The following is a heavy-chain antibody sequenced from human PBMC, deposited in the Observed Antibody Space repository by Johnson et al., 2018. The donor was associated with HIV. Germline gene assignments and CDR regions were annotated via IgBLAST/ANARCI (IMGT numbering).Heavy chain of an antibody. V-gene: IGHV3-30-3*01. J-gene: IGHJ3*02. CDR3: ARASSSWYQGRAFDI. CDR1: GFTFSNVW. D-gene: IGHD6-13*01. Sequence: VPLVESGGGLVTPGGSLRVSCAASGFTFSNVWMSWVRQAPGKGLEWVAVISYDGSNKYYADSVKGRFTISRDNSKNTLYLQMNSLRAEDTAVYYCARASSSWYQGRAFDIWGQGTMVTVSS. CDR2: ISYDGSNK.